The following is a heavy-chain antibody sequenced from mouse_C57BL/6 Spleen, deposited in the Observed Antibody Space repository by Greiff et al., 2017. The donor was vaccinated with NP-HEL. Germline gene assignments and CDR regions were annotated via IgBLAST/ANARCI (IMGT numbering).Heavy chain of an antibody. J-gene: IGHJ2*01. CDR3: ARHYYGNYDY. Sequence: EVKLVESGGGLVKPGGSLKLSCAASGFTFSDYGMHWVRQAPEKGLEWVAYISSGSSTIYYADTVKGRFTISRDNAKNTLFLQMTSLRSEDTAMYYCARHYYGNYDYWGQGTTLTVSS. V-gene: IGHV5-17*01. CDR2: ISSGSSTI. CDR1: GFTFSDYG. D-gene: IGHD2-1*01.